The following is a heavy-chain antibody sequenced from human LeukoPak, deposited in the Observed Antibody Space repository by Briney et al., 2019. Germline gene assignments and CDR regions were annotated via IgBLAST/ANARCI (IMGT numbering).Heavy chain of an antibody. V-gene: IGHV4-39*01. Sequence: SETLSLTCSVSGVSISSSNYYWVWIRQPPGKGLEWIGNVYSSGGSRYNPSLQSRVTFSVDTPNNQFSLKLISVTAAATAVYYCARRSRGGGEPYYYYYMDVWGKGTTVTVSS. CDR3: ARRSRGGGEPYYYYYMDV. CDR2: VYSSGGS. D-gene: IGHD1-14*01. J-gene: IGHJ6*03. CDR1: GVSISSSNYY.